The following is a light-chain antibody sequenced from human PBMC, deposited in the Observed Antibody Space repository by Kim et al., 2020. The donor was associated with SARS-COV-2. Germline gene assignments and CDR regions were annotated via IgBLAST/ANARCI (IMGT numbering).Light chain of an antibody. V-gene: IGKV3-15*01. J-gene: IGKJ1*01. CDR1: ESFSNN. CDR3: QQYNKWPQT. Sequence: EIVLTQSPATLSVSPGERATLSCRASESFSNNLAWYQQKPGQAPRLLISGVSTRATGIPARFSGSGSGTEFTLTISSLRSEDFAVYYCQQYNKWPQTFGQGTQVDI. CDR2: GVS.